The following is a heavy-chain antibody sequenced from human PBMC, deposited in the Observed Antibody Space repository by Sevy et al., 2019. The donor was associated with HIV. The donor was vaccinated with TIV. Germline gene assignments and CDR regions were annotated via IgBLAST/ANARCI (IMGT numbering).Heavy chain of an antibody. CDR2: IYYSGST. Sequence: SETLSLTCTVSGGSISSGGYYWSWIRQHPGKGLEWIGYIYYSGSTYYNPSLKSRVTISVDTSKNQFSLKLSSVTAADTAVYYCARVSGSMIVPGGGFAIWGQGTMVTFSS. CDR3: ARVSGSMIVPGGGFAI. V-gene: IGHV4-31*03. D-gene: IGHD3-22*01. CDR1: GGSISSGGYY. J-gene: IGHJ3*02.